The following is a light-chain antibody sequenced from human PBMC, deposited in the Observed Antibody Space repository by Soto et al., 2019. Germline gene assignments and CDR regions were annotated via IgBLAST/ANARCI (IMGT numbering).Light chain of an antibody. CDR2: EVS. CDR3: SSYTSSSIL. Sequence: QSALTQPASVSGSPGQSITISCTGTSSDVGGYNYVSWYQQHPGKAPKLMIYEVSNRPSGVSNRFSGSKSGNTASLTISGLQAKDEADYYCSSYTSSSILFGGGTKLTVL. CDR1: SSDVGGYNY. J-gene: IGLJ2*01. V-gene: IGLV2-14*01.